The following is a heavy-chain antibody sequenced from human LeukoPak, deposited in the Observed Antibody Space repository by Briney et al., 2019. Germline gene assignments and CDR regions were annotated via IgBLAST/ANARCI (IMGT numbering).Heavy chain of an antibody. CDR1: GGSISSSSYY. D-gene: IGHD5-24*01. V-gene: IGHV4-39*07. Sequence: SETLSLTCTVSGGSISSSSYYWGWIRQPPGKGLEWIGSIYYSGSTYYNPSLKSRVTISVDTSKNQFSLKLSSVTAADTAVYFCARQPGGEMANALDYWGQGTLVTVSS. J-gene: IGHJ4*02. CDR3: ARQPGGEMANALDY. CDR2: IYYSGST.